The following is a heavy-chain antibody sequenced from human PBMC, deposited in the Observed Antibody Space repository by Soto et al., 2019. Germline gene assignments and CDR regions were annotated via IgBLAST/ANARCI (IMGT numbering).Heavy chain of an antibody. CDR2: IKSDGSTT. D-gene: IGHD6-19*01. Sequence: GGSLRLSCAASGFSFSNYWVHWVRQAPGKGLVWVSRIKSDGSTTNYADSVKGRFTISRDNAKNTVYLQMNSLGVEDTAVYYCATTAGAWWFGPWGHGALVTVSS. CDR3: ATTAGAWWFGP. J-gene: IGHJ5*02. CDR1: GFSFSNYW. V-gene: IGHV3-74*01.